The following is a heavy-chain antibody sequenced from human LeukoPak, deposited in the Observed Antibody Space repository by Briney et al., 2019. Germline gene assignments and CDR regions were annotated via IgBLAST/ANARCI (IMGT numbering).Heavy chain of an antibody. CDR1: GYSFTSYW. J-gene: IGHJ4*02. V-gene: IGHV5-10-1*01. D-gene: IGHD3-22*01. Sequence: GESLKISCKGSGYSFTSYWISWVRQMPGKGLEWMGRIDPSDSYTNYSPSFQGHVTISADKSISTAYLQWSSLKASDTAMYYCASYYYDRSGYWWVADYWGQGTLVTVSS. CDR2: IDPSDSYT. CDR3: ASYYYDRSGYWWVADY.